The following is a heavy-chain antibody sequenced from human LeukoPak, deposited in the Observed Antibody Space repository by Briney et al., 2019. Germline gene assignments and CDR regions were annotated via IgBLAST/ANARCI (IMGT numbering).Heavy chain of an antibody. Sequence: GGSLRLSRAASGFTFSSYSMNWVRQAPGKGLEWVSSISSSSSYIYYADSVKGRFTISRDNAKNLLYLQMNSLRAEDTAVYYCARDRSYYDSSDDFDYWGQGTLVTVSS. J-gene: IGHJ4*02. CDR3: ARDRSYYDSSDDFDY. D-gene: IGHD3-22*01. CDR2: ISSSSSYI. V-gene: IGHV3-21*01. CDR1: GFTFSSYS.